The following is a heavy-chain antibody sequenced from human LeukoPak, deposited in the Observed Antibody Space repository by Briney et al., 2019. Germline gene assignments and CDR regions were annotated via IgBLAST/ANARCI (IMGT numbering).Heavy chain of an antibody. CDR2: ISAYNGNT. J-gene: IGHJ4*02. V-gene: IGHV1-18*01. CDR1: GYTFTSYG. Sequence: ASVKVSCKASGYTFTSYGISWLRQAPGQGLEWMGWISAYNGNTNYAQKLQGRVTMTTDTSTSTAYMELRSLRSDDTAVYYCARMLYDFWSGYYALGYWGQGTLVTVSS. D-gene: IGHD3-3*01. CDR3: ARMLYDFWSGYYALGY.